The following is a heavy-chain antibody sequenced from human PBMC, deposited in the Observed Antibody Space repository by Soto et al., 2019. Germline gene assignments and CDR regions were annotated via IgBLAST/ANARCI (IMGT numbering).Heavy chain of an antibody. V-gene: IGHV2-70*01. CDR1: GFSLSTSGMC. Sequence: SGPTLVNPTQTLTLTCTFSGFSLSTSGMCVSWIRQPPGKAVEWLALIDWDDDKYYSTSLKTRLTISKDTSKNQVVLTMTNMDPVDTATYYCARIRYSGSYWGEFDDWGQGTLVTVSS. CDR2: IDWDDDK. CDR3: ARIRYSGSYWGEFDD. J-gene: IGHJ4*02. D-gene: IGHD1-26*01.